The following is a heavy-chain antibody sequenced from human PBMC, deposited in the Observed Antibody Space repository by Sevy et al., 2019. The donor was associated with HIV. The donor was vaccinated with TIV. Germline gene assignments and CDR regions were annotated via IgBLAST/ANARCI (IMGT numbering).Heavy chain of an antibody. CDR3: ARGTWFGEGIGYYGMDV. Sequence: GGSLRLSCAASGFTFSSYAMHWVRQAPGKGLEYVSAISSNGGSTYYADSVKGRFTISRDNSKNTLYLQMGSLRAEDMAVYYGARGTWFGEGIGYYGMDVWGQGTTVTVSS. V-gene: IGHV3-64*02. D-gene: IGHD3-10*01. J-gene: IGHJ6*02. CDR1: GFTFSSYA. CDR2: ISSNGGST.